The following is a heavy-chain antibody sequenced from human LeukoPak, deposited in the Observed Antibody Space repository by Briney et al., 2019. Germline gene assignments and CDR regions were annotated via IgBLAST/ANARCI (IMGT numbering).Heavy chain of an antibody. V-gene: IGHV1-46*01. CDR3: ARAGYVWGSYRYSSAQKEYYFDY. CDR1: GYTFTSYY. CDR2: INPSGGST. D-gene: IGHD3-16*02. Sequence: ASVKVSCKASGYTFTSYYMHWVRQAPGQGLEWMRIINPSGGSTSYAQKFQGRVTMTRDMSTSTVYMELSSLRSEDTAVYYCARAGYVWGSYRYSSAQKEYYFDYWGQGTLVTVSS. J-gene: IGHJ4*02.